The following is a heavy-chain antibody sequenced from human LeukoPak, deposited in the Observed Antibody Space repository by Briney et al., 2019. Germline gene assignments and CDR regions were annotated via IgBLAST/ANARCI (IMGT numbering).Heavy chain of an antibody. J-gene: IGHJ4*02. Sequence: ASVKVSCKASGYTFTSYYLHWVRQAPGQGLEWMGIINPSGGSTSYAQKFQGRVTMTRDTSTSTVYMELSSLRSEDTAVYYCARDSGWWMFDYWGQGTLVTVSS. V-gene: IGHV1-46*01. CDR1: GYTFTSYY. CDR3: ARDSGWWMFDY. CDR2: INPSGGST. D-gene: IGHD6-19*01.